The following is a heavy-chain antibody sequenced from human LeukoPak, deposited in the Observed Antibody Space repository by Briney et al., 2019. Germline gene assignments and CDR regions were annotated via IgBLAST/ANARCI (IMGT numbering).Heavy chain of an antibody. CDR3: ARDRPPSL. CDR1: GITVSSNY. Sequence: GGSLRLSCAASGITVSSNYMSWVGQAPGKGLEWVSFISTDGSTYYADSVMGRFTISRDKSKNTLSLQMNSLRADDTAVYYCARDRPPSLWGQGTLVTVSS. J-gene: IGHJ4*02. V-gene: IGHV3-66*01. CDR2: ISTDGST.